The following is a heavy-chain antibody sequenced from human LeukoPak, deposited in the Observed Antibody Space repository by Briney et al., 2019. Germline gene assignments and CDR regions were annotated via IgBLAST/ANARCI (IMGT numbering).Heavy chain of an antibody. CDR2: IYYSGST. J-gene: IGHJ4*02. Sequence: SETLSLTCTVSGGSISSYYWSWIRQPPGKGLEWIGYIYYSGSTNYNPSLKSRVTISVDTSKNQFSLKLSSVTAADTAVYYCAREIAVARSYYFDYWGQGTLVTVSS. V-gene: IGHV4-59*01. D-gene: IGHD6-19*01. CDR3: AREIAVARSYYFDY. CDR1: GGSISSYY.